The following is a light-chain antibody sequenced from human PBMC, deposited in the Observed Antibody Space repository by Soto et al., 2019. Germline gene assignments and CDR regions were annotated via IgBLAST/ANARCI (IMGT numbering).Light chain of an antibody. Sequence: EIVMTQSPATLSLSPVERATLSCRASQTIDNTLAWYQRKPGQAPRLLIYDASTRATGVPARFSGSGSGTDFTLTISSLQSEDFAVYYCQHYNYWPYTFGQGTKVDI. J-gene: IGKJ2*01. CDR3: QHYNYWPYT. CDR1: QTIDNT. CDR2: DAS. V-gene: IGKV3-15*01.